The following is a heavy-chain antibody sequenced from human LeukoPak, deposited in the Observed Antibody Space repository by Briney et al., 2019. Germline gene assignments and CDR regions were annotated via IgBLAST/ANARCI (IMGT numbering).Heavy chain of an antibody. J-gene: IGHJ4*02. CDR2: INPNSGGT. CDR3: ARVFDYGSGSYYKIDY. Sequence: WASVKVSCKASGYTFTGYYMHWVRQAPGQGLEGMGWINPNSGGTNYAQKFQGRVTMTRDTSISTAYMELSRLRSDDTAVYYCARVFDYGSGSYYKIDYWGQGTLVTVSS. V-gene: IGHV1-2*02. CDR1: GYTFTGYY. D-gene: IGHD3-10*01.